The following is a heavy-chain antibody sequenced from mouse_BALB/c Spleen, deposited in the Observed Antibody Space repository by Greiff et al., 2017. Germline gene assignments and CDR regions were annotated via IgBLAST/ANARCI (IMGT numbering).Heavy chain of an antibody. D-gene: IGHD1-1*02. CDR2: IDPENGNT. CDR3: ARNGGNYGAWFAY. CDR1: GYTFTSYV. J-gene: IGHJ3*01. Sequence: EVQLQQSGPELVKPGASVKMSCKASGYTFTSYVMHWVKQKPGQGLEWIGWIDPENGNTIYDPKFQGKASITADTSSNTAYLQLSSLTSEDTAVYYCARNGGNYGAWFAYWGQGTLVTVSA. V-gene: IGHV14-1*02.